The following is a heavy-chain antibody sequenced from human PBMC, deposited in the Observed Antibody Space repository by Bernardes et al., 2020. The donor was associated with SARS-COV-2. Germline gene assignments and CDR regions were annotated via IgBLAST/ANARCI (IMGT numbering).Heavy chain of an antibody. CDR2: IYTSGST. Sequence: SEPLSLTCTYSGAFISSYYWSWIRQRAWKGLEWIERIYTSGSTNYNPSLKSRVTMSVDTSKNQFSLMLRSVTAADTAVYYCVRVSPPYYNHYMDVWGKGTTVTVSS. CDR1: GAFISSYY. V-gene: IGHV4-4*07. CDR3: VRVSPPYYNHYMDV. J-gene: IGHJ6*03.